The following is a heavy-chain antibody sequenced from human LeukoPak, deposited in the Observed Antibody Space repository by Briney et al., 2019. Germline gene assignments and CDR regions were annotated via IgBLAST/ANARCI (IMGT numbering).Heavy chain of an antibody. J-gene: IGHJ1*01. Sequence: ASVKVSCKASGYTFTGYYMHWVRQAPGQGLEWMGWINPNSGGTNYAQKFQGRVTMTRDTSISTAYMELSRLRSDDTAVYYCARGHGIAARPGNFQHWGQGTLVTVSS. CDR3: ARGHGIAARPGNFQH. CDR1: GYTFTGYY. D-gene: IGHD6-6*01. CDR2: INPNSGGT. V-gene: IGHV1-2*02.